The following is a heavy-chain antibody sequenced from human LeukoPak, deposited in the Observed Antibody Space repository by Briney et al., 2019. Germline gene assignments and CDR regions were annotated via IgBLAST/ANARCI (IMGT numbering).Heavy chain of an antibody. CDR3: ASEMAPRFEAFDY. V-gene: IGHV4-61*02. J-gene: IGHJ4*02. D-gene: IGHD5-24*01. CDR1: GGSISSGSYY. CDR2: IYTSGST. Sequence: PSQTLSLTCTVSGGSISSGSYYWSWIRQPAGKGLEWIGRIYTSGSTNYNPSLKSRVTTSVDTSKNQFSLKLSSVTAADTAVYYCASEMAPRFEAFDYWGQGTLVTVSS.